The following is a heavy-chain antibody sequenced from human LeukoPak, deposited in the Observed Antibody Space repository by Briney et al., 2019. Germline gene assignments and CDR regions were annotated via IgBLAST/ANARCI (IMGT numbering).Heavy chain of an antibody. V-gene: IGHV3-64*01. J-gene: IGHJ4*02. CDR3: ARGPPMDLFFDY. CDR1: GFTFSSYA. CDR2: ISSNGGST. Sequence: GGSLRLSCAASGFTFSSYAMPWVRQAPGKGLEYVSAISSNGGSTYYANSVKGRFTISRDNSKNTLYLQMGSLRAEDMAVYYCARGPPMDLFFDYWGQGTQVTVSS. D-gene: IGHD3-10*01.